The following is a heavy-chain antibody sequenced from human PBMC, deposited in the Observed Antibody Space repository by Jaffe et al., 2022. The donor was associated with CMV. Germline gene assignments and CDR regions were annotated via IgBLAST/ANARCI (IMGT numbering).Heavy chain of an antibody. V-gene: IGHV4-39*01. Sequence: QLQLQESGPGLVKPSETLSLTCTVSGGSISSSSYYWGWIRQPPGKGLEWIGSIYYSGSTYYNPSLKSRVTISVDTSKNQFSLKLSSVTAADTAVYYCARHVNDFGAVYRSYFDYWGQGTLVTVSS. J-gene: IGHJ4*02. CDR1: GGSISSSSYY. CDR3: ARHVNDFGAVYRSYFDY. D-gene: IGHD3-3*01. CDR2: IYYSGST.